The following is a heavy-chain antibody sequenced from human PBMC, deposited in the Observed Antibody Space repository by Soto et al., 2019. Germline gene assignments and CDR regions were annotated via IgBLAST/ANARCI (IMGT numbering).Heavy chain of an antibody. CDR3: ARESEDLTSNFDY. J-gene: IGHJ4*02. CDR2: ISSTTNYI. V-gene: IGHV3-21*06. Sequence: PGGSLRLSCAASGFTFARYSMNWVRQAPGKGLEWVSSISSTTNYIYYGDSMKSRFTISRDNAKNSLYLEMNSLRAEDTAVYYCARESEDLTSNFDYWGQGTLDTVSS. CDR1: GFTFARYS.